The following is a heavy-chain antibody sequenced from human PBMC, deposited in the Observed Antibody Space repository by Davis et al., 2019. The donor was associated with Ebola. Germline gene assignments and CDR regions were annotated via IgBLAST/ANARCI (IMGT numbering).Heavy chain of an antibody. D-gene: IGHD5-18*01. CDR2: IWYDGSNK. Sequence: GGSLRLSCAASGFTFSSYWMSWVRQAPGKGLEWVAVIWYDGSNKYYADSVKGRFTISRDNSKNTLYLQMNSLRAEDTAVYYCARAHRPHAMVGGGMWMGYWGQGTLVTVSS. CDR3: ARAHRPHAMVGGGMWMGY. CDR1: GFTFSSYW. V-gene: IGHV3-33*08. J-gene: IGHJ4*02.